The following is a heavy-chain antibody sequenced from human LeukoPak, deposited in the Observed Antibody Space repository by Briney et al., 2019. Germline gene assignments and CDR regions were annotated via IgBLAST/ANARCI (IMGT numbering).Heavy chain of an antibody. CDR1: ELTLNSYG. CDR3: ATSGSRHCSSTSCYYYYGMDV. J-gene: IGHJ6*02. D-gene: IGHD2-2*01. V-gene: IGHV3-30*03. CDR2: ISYDGSNK. Sequence: LGGSLRLLCAASELTLNSYGMHGLRQAPGRGLEWVAVISYDGSNKYYADSVRGRFTISSDNSKNTLYLQMNSLRAEDTAVYYCATSGSRHCSSTSCYYYYGMDVWGQGTTVTVSS.